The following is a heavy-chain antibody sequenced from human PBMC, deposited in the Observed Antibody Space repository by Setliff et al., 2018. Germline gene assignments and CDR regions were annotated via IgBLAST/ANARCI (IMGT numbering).Heavy chain of an antibody. V-gene: IGHV3-7*01. Sequence: GGSLRLSCAASGFTFSSYGMHWVRQAPGKGLEWVANIKQDGSEKYYVDSVKGRFAISRDNAKNSLYLQMNSLRAADTAVYYCARDGGEYWGQGTLVTVSS. D-gene: IGHD3-16*01. CDR1: GFTFSSYG. CDR3: ARDGGEY. J-gene: IGHJ4*02. CDR2: IKQDGSEK.